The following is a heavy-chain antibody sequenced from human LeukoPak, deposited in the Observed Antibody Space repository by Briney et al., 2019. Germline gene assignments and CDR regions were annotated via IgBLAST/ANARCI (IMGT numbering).Heavy chain of an antibody. CDR2: IYHSGST. V-gene: IGHV4-30-4*01. Sequence: SETLSLTCTVSGGSINSGDYYWSWIRQPPGKGLEWIGYIYHSGSTYYKASLKSRVSISVDTSKNQFSLKLSSVTAADTAVYYCARVTGVIDYWGQGTLVTVSS. CDR3: ARVTGVIDY. J-gene: IGHJ4*02. D-gene: IGHD4-23*01. CDR1: GGSINSGDYY.